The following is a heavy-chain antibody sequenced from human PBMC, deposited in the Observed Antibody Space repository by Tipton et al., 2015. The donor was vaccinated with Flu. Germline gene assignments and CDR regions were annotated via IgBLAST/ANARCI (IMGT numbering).Heavy chain of an antibody. CDR1: GGSVSSGSYY. J-gene: IGHJ6*03. CDR3: ARSANGMDFWSGYSDYYYYMDV. D-gene: IGHD3-3*01. CDR2: IYYSGST. Sequence: TLSLTCTVSGGSVSSGSYYWSWIRQPPGKGLEWIGYIYYSGSTNYNPSLKSRVTISVDTSKNQFSLKLSSVTAADTAVYYCARSANGMDFWSGYSDYYYYMDVWGKGTTVTVSS. V-gene: IGHV4-61*01.